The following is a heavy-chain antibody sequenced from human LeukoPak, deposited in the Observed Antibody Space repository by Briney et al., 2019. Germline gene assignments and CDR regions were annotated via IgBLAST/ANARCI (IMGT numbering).Heavy chain of an antibody. V-gene: IGHV4-39*07. J-gene: IGHJ5*01. CDR2: VTYTGNT. Sequence: SETLSLTCSVSGASVTTYPYYWTWIRQPPGNGLEWIGSVTYTGNTFYNPSLQSRVTIPIDASKNQFSLNFSSVTAADTAIYFCARTHTGFPNWFDSWGRGTPVSVSS. D-gene: IGHD3-9*01. CDR3: ARTHTGFPNWFDS. CDR1: GASVTTYPYY.